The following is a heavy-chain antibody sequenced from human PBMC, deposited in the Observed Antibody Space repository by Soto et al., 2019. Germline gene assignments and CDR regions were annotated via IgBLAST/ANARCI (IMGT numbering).Heavy chain of an antibody. D-gene: IGHD3-3*01. V-gene: IGHV1-18*01. CDR3: ARVSYDFWSGYYPGWFDP. CDR1: GGTFSSYA. Sequence: ASVKVSCKASGGTFSSYAISWVRQAPGQGLEWMGGISAYNGNTNYAQKLQGRVTMTTDTSTSTAYMELRSLRSDDTAVHYCARVSYDFWSGYYPGWFDPWGQGTLVTVSS. J-gene: IGHJ5*02. CDR2: ISAYNGNT.